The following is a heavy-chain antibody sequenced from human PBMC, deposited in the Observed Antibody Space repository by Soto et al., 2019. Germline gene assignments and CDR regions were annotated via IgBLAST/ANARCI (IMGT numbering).Heavy chain of an antibody. CDR2: TYYRSKWYN. CDR3: XREVAGDYYYGMDV. J-gene: IGHJ6*02. V-gene: IGHV6-1*01. D-gene: IGHD2-15*01. CDR1: GDSVSSNSAA. Sequence: PXXTLSLTCVISGDSVSSNSAAWNWIRQSPSRGLEWLGRTYYRSKWYNDYAVSVKSRITINPDTSKNQFSLQLNSVTPEDTAVYYXXREVAGDYYYGMDVWGQGTTVTVSS.